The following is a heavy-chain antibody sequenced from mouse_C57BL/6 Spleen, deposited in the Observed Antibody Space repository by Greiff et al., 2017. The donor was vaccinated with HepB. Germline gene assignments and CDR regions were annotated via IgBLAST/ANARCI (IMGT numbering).Heavy chain of an antibody. Sequence: EVKVVESGGGLVQPGGSLKLSCAASGFTFSDYYMYWVRQTPEKRLEWVAYISNGGGSTYYPDTVKGRFTISRDNAKNTLYLQMSRLKSEDTAMYYWARRGRGYAMDYWGQGTSVTVSS. CDR2: ISNGGGST. V-gene: IGHV5-12*01. CDR1: GFTFSDYY. CDR3: ARRGRGYAMDY. J-gene: IGHJ4*01.